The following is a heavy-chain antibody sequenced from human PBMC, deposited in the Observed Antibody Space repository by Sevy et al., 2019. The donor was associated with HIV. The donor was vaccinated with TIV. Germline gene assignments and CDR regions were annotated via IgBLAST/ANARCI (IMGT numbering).Heavy chain of an antibody. CDR1: GFAFSRYW. Sequence: GGSLRLSCAASGFAFSRYWMTWVRQAPGKGLEWVANIKPDGSEQYFVGSVRGRFTISRDNAKNSMYLQMNSLRGEDTADYFCTRVSIREPDESNSDRGSHRWFDSWGQGTLVTVSS. V-gene: IGHV3-7*01. CDR2: IKPDGSEQ. CDR3: TRVSIREPDESNSDRGSHRWFDS. D-gene: IGHD4-4*01. J-gene: IGHJ5*01.